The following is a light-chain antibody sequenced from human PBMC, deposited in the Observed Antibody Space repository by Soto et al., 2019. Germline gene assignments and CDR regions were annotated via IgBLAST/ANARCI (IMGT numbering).Light chain of an antibody. CDR2: DAS. CDR1: QDISNY. Sequence: DIQMTQSPSSLSASVGDRVTITCQASQDISNYLNWYQQKPGKAPKLLIYDASNLETGVPSRFSGSGSGTDFTFTISSLQPEDIATYYCQQYDNLPGGPFGQGTRLEIK. CDR3: QQYDNLPGGP. J-gene: IGKJ5*01. V-gene: IGKV1-33*01.